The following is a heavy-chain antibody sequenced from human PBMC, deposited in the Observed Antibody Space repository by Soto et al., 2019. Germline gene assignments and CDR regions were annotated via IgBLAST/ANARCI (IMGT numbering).Heavy chain of an antibody. Sequence: SVKVSCKASGGTFSSYAIDWVRQAPGQGLEWMGGIIPLFGTAKHAQKFQGRITITADESTRTAYMELRSLRSEDTAVYYCARGVHDDSSGYYYFYWGQGTLVTVSS. CDR2: IIPLFGTA. J-gene: IGHJ4*02. V-gene: IGHV1-69*13. D-gene: IGHD3-22*01. CDR3: ARGVHDDSSGYYYFY. CDR1: GGTFSSYA.